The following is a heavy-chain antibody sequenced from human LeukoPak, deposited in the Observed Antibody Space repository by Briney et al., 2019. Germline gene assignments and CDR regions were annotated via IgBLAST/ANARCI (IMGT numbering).Heavy chain of an antibody. V-gene: IGHV3-53*05. J-gene: IGHJ3*02. CDR3: AKSAYRYGLGAFDI. CDR2: IYSGSAT. Sequence: GGSLRLSCAVSGFTVSNSYMSWVRQAPGKGLEWVSVIYSGSATYYADSVKGRFTIYRDNSKNTLYLQMNSLRAEDTAVYYCAKSAYRYGLGAFDIWGQGTMVTVSS. CDR1: GFTVSNSY. D-gene: IGHD5-18*01.